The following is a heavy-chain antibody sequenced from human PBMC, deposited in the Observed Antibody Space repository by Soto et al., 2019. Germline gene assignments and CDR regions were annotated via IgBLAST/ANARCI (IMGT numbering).Heavy chain of an antibody. CDR1: DDSINSDKYY. Sequence: QLQLQESGPGLVKPSETLSLTCSVSDDSINSDKYYWGWIRQHPGEGLEWIGSTYYRGNAYYTPAPQPRVTTSLDKTKSQSSLKLNSATAADSAVYFCARLEGLATISYYFDFWGPGALVSVSS. CDR2: TYYRGNA. V-gene: IGHV4-39*01. J-gene: IGHJ4*02. D-gene: IGHD3-9*01. CDR3: ARLEGLATISYYFDF.